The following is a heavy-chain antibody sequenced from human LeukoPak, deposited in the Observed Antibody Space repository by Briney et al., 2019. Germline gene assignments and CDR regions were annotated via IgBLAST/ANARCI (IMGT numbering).Heavy chain of an antibody. Sequence: PGGSLRLSCAASGFAFSVYEMYWVRQAPGKGLECVSSISSSSSYIYYADSVKGRFTISRDNAKNSLYLQMNSLRAEDTAVYYCARGGYYDSSGYRFDYWGQGTLVTVSS. CDR3: ARGGYYDSSGYRFDY. V-gene: IGHV3-21*01. CDR1: GFAFSVYE. CDR2: ISSSSSYI. D-gene: IGHD3-22*01. J-gene: IGHJ4*02.